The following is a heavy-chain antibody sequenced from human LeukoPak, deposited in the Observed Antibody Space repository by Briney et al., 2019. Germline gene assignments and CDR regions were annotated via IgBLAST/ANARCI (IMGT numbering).Heavy chain of an antibody. V-gene: IGHV4-31*03. CDR1: GGSISSGGYY. D-gene: IGHD1-7*01. J-gene: IGHJ3*02. Sequence: PSQTLSLTCTVSGGSISSGGYYWSWIRQHPGKGLEWIGYIYYSGSTYYNPSLKSRVTISVDTSKNQFSLKLSSVTAADTAVYHCARDQVGELRPLAFDIWGQGTMVTVSS. CDR2: IYYSGST. CDR3: ARDQVGELRPLAFDI.